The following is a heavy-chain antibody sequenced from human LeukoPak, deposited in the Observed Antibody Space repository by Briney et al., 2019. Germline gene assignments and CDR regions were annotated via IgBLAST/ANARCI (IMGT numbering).Heavy chain of an antibody. CDR2: MKQDGSEQ. Sequence: GGSRRLSCVGSGFTFKNHWMVWVRQAPGKGLEWVANMKQDGSEQYYGDSVRGRFTISRDNAKNSLYLQMNSLRAADTAVYYCARDADWASDHWGQGTLVTVSS. V-gene: IGHV3-7*01. CDR3: ARDADWASDH. CDR1: GFTFKNHW. J-gene: IGHJ4*02. D-gene: IGHD3/OR15-3a*01.